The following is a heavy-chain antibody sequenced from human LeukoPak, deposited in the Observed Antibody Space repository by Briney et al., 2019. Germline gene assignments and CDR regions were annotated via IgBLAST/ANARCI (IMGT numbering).Heavy chain of an antibody. D-gene: IGHD2-21*02. CDR1: GYTFTGYY. CDR2: INPNIGGT. J-gene: IGHJ4*02. CDR3: ARSAEVVVTASTHFDY. V-gene: IGHV1-2*02. Sequence: ASVKVSCKASGYTFTGYYIHWVRQAPGQGLEWMGWINPNIGGTKYAQRFQGRVTMTRDTSIRTAYMELSRLTSDDTGVYYCARSAEVVVTASTHFDYWGQGTLVTVSS.